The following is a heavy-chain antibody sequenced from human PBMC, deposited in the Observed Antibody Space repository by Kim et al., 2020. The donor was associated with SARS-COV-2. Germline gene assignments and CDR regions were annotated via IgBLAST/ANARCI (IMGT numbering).Heavy chain of an antibody. Sequence: GGSLRLSCAASGFTFSSYAMHWVRQAPGKGLEWVAVISYDGSNKYYADSVKGRFTISRDNSKNTLYLQMNSLRAEDTAVYYCARAGAYDYVWGSYRYLIDYWRQGTLLTVSS. CDR3: ARAGAYDYVWGSYRYLIDY. J-gene: IGHJ4*02. CDR2: ISYDGSNK. D-gene: IGHD3-16*02. V-gene: IGHV3-30*04. CDR1: GFTFSSYA.